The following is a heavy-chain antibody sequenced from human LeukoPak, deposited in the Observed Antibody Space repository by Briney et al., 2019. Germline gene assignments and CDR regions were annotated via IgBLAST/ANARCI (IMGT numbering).Heavy chain of an antibody. CDR3: ARDTGYCSSTSCYGAVRAFDI. CDR2: IIPIFGTA. CDR1: GGTFSSYA. D-gene: IGHD2-2*01. Sequence: ASVKVSCKASGGTFSSYAISWVRQAPGQGLEWMGGIIPIFGTANYAQKFQGRVTITADESTSTAYMELSSLRSEDTAVYYCARDTGYCSSTSCYGAVRAFDIWGQGTMVTVSS. J-gene: IGHJ3*02. V-gene: IGHV1-69*13.